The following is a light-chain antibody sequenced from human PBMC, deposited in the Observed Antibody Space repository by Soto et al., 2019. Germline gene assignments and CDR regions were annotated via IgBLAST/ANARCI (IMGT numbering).Light chain of an antibody. Sequence: AIQMTQSPSSLSASVGDRVTITCRASQGIRNDLDWFQQKPGKAPKLLIYAASNLQSGVPARFSGSGSGTDFTLTISSLQPEDFALYYCQQYGSSPPFAFGGGTKIEIK. CDR1: QGIRND. CDR2: AAS. J-gene: IGKJ4*01. CDR3: QQYGSSPPFA. V-gene: IGKV1-6*01.